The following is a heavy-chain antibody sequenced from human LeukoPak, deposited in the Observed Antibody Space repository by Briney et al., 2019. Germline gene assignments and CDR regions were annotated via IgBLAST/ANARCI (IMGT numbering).Heavy chain of an antibody. CDR1: GASMHNHY. CDR3: ATRPAETSWFGVFDY. Sequence: SETLSLTCSVSGASMHNHYWSWIRQPPGKALEWIGYVSDSETTNYNPSLKSRVSMSVDTSKNEFSLRLSSVTAADTAVYYCATRPAETSWFGVFDYWSRGMLVTVSS. J-gene: IGHJ4*02. CDR2: VSDSETT. D-gene: IGHD3-10*01. V-gene: IGHV4-59*11.